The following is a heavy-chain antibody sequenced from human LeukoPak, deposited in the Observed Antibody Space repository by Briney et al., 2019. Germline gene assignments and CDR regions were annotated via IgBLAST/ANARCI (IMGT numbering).Heavy chain of an antibody. J-gene: IGHJ6*03. D-gene: IGHD3-10*01. CDR2: IHHCGNT. V-gene: IGHV4-34*01. Sequence: SETLSLTCAVYGGFFSDSYWTWIRQRPGEGLDWIGEIHHCGNTNFNPSLQSRVSLSVATAKNQFFLRVASMTATDTALYYCARGRKVSGVRHINWARHENYFFYYIDVWGKGTSVSVSS. CDR1: GGFFSDSY. CDR3: ARGRKVSGVRHINWARHENYFFYYIDV.